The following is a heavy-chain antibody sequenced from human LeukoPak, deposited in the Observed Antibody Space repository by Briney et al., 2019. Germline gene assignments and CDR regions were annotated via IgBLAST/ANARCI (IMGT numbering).Heavy chain of an antibody. V-gene: IGHV3-7*01. Sequence: SGGSLRLSCAASGFPFSIYWMTWVRQAPGKGLEWVANIKQDGSEKYYVDSVKGRFTISRDNAKNSLYLQMNSLRAEDTAVYYCAKDTYYYGSGSYGPMDVWGKGTTVTVSS. J-gene: IGHJ6*03. CDR2: IKQDGSEK. D-gene: IGHD3-10*01. CDR1: GFPFSIYW. CDR3: AKDTYYYGSGSYGPMDV.